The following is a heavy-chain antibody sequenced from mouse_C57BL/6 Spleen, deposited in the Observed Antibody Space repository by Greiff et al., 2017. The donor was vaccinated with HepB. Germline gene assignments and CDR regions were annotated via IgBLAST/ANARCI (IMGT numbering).Heavy chain of an antibody. CDR2: IHPSDSDT. CDR3: AIDYSNYGDYAMDY. J-gene: IGHJ4*01. V-gene: IGHV1-74*01. CDR1: GYTFTSYW. D-gene: IGHD2-5*01. Sequence: VQLQQPGAELVKPGASVKVSCKASGYTFTSYWMHWVKQRPGQGLEWIGRIHPSDSDTNYNQKFKGKATLTVDKSCSTAYMQLSSLTSEDSAVYYCAIDYSNYGDYAMDYWGQGTSVTVSS.